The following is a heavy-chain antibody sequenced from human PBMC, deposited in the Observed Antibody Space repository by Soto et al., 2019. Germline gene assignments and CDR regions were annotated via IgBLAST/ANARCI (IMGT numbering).Heavy chain of an antibody. CDR1: GFTFSSYA. CDR2: ISVSGDGT. V-gene: IGHV3-23*01. J-gene: IGHJ4*02. D-gene: IGHD7-27*01. Sequence: PGGSLRLSCAASGFTFSSYAMTWVRQAPGRGLEWVSTISVSGDGTYYADSVRGRFTISRDNSKNTLYLQMNSLRVEDTAVYYCARDRRPGESPNLDYWGQGTLVTVSS. CDR3: ARDRRPGESPNLDY.